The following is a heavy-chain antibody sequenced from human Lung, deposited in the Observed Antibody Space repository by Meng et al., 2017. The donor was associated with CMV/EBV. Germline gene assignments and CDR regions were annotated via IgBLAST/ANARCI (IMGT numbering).Heavy chain of an antibody. J-gene: IGHJ4*02. D-gene: IGHD2-2*01. CDR3: ARTPVRFCNTHMCYAFDY. Sequence: QGQLQESGPRLVKPSEPLSVTCIVSSDSITNYFWSWVRQPAGKGLEWIGRLYPDGSTDYNPSLSSRLTLSLDTSKIRFSLKLRSVTAADTAIYYCARTPVRFCNTHMCYAFDYWGQGALVTVSS. CDR1: SDSITNYF. CDR2: LYPDGST. V-gene: IGHV4-4*07.